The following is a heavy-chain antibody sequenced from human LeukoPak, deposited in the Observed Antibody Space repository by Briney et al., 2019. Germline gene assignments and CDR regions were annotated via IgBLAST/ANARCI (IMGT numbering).Heavy chain of an antibody. CDR3: ASVDRYYYDSSGYYDAFDI. Sequence: SETLSLTCTVSGGSIISRSYYWGWIRQPPGTGLEWIGYIYYSGSTNYNPSLKSRVTISVDTSKNQFSLKLSSVTAADTAVYYCASVDRYYYDSSGYYDAFDIWGQGTMVTVSS. CDR1: GGSIISRSYY. V-gene: IGHV4-61*05. J-gene: IGHJ3*02. CDR2: IYYSGST. D-gene: IGHD3-22*01.